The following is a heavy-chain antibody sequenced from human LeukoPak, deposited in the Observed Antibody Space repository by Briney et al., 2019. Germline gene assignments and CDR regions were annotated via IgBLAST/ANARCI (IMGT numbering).Heavy chain of an antibody. D-gene: IGHD5-12*01. J-gene: IGHJ4*02. CDR3: AKGLFSAFDKYLDS. V-gene: IGHV3-21*04. Sequence: GGSLIPPCAASGFDFESYTMTWVRQAPGKGLEVVSRISATSSDINYAESVRGRFTITRDNAKNSLFLQMDSLRVEDTAIYYCAKGLFSAFDKYLDSWGQGTLVTVSS. CDR1: GFDFESYT. CDR2: ISATSSDI.